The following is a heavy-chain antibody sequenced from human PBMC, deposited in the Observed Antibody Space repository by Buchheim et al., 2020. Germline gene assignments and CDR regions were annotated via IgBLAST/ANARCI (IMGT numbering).Heavy chain of an antibody. J-gene: IGHJ4*02. CDR1: GGSISSSSYY. CDR3: ARISGSYWY. CDR2: ISYSGST. V-gene: IGHV4-39*07. D-gene: IGHD1-26*01. Sequence: QLQLQESGPGLVKPSETLSLTCSVSGGSISSSSYYWGWIHQPPGMGLEWIGSISYSGSTSYNPSLKSRDTISMDASKNQFSLKLSSVTAADTGVYYCARISGSYWYWGQGTL.